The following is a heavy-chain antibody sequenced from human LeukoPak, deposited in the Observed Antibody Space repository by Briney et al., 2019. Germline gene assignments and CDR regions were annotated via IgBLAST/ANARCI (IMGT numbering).Heavy chain of an antibody. CDR3: ARVRSGSYYYDC. CDR1: GYTFTGYY. CDR2: INPNSGGT. V-gene: IGHV1-2*02. D-gene: IGHD1-26*01. J-gene: IGHJ4*02. Sequence: ASVKVSCKASGYTFTGYYIHWVRQAPGQGLEWMGWINPNSGGTSYAQNFQGRVTMTRDTSISTAYMELSRLRSDDTAVFYCARVRSGSYYYDCWGQGTLVTVSS.